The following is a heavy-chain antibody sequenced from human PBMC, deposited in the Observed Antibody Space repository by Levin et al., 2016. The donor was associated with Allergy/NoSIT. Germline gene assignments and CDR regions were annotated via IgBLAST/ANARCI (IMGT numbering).Heavy chain of an antibody. CDR3: ARDRGKAYGSSSPLDY. J-gene: IGHJ4*02. V-gene: IGHV3-7*01. Sequence: GSLRLSCAASGFTFSSYWMSWVRQAPGKGLEWVANIKEDGSEKYYVDSVRGRFSISRDNAKNSLYLQMNSLRAEDTAVYYCARDRGKAYGSSSPLDYWGQGTLVTVSS. CDR1: GFTFSSYW. D-gene: IGHD6-13*01. CDR2: IKEDGSEK.